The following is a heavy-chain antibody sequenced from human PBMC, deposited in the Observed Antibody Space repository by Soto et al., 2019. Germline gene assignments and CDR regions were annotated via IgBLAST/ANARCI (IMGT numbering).Heavy chain of an antibody. Sequence: QLQLQESGSGLVKPSQTLSLTCAVSGGSISSGGYSWSWIRQPPGKGLEWIGYIYHSGSTYYNPYLKSRVTRSVDRSKIQLSLKLGSVTAADTAVYYCARGFPPEFGVAAPLDYWGQGTLVTVSS. D-gene: IGHD3-3*01. J-gene: IGHJ4*02. CDR2: IYHSGST. CDR1: GGSISSGGYS. V-gene: IGHV4-30-2*01. CDR3: ARGFPPEFGVAAPLDY.